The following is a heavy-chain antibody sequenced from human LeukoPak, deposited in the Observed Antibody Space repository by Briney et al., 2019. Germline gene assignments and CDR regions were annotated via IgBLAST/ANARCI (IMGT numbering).Heavy chain of an antibody. D-gene: IGHD3-22*01. Sequence: PSETLSLTCTVSGGSISSYYWSWIRQPPGKGLEWIGEINHSGSTNYNPSLKSRVTISVDTSKNQFSLKLSSVTAADTALYYCARYTYYYDSSSAYYGYASDVWGQGTMVTVSS. J-gene: IGHJ3*01. CDR1: GGSISSYY. CDR3: ARYTYYYDSSSAYYGYASDV. V-gene: IGHV4-34*01. CDR2: INHSGST.